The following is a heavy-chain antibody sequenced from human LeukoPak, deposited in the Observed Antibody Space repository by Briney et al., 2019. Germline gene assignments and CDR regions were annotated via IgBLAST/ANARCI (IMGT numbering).Heavy chain of an antibody. J-gene: IGHJ4*02. Sequence: PGGSLRLSCVASGFTFSSYGMHWVRQAPGKGLEWVAFIRYDGNNKYYADSVKGRFTISRDNSKNTLYLQMNSLRAEDTAVYYCARDGSIAVAGMRKDFDYWGQGTLVTVSS. CDR2: IRYDGNNK. CDR3: ARDGSIAVAGMRKDFDY. D-gene: IGHD6-19*01. CDR1: GFTFSSYG. V-gene: IGHV3-30*02.